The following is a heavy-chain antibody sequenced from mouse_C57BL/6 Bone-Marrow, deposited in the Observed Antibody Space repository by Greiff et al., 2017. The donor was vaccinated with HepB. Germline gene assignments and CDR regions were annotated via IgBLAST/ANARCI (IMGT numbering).Heavy chain of an antibody. D-gene: IGHD1-1*01. CDR1: GYTFTSYG. V-gene: IGHV1-81*01. CDR2: IYPRSGSN. J-gene: IGHJ3*01. Sequence: VQLQESGAELARPGASVKLSCKASGYTFTSYGISWVKQRTGQGLEWIGEIYPRSGSNYYNEKFKGKATLTADKSSITAYMELRSLTSEDSAFYFCARDYGSSLFAWWRQGTLVTVSA. CDR3: ARDYGSSLFAW.